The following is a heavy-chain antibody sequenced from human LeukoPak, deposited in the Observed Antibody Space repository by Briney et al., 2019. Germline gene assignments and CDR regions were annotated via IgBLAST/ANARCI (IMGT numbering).Heavy chain of an antibody. CDR3: AASYTTGFPEIDY. V-gene: IGHV4-59*01. D-gene: IGHD6-19*01. CDR2: IYYSGST. CDR1: GGSISGYY. Sequence: SETLSLTCTVSGGSISGYYWSWIRQPPGKRLEWIGYIYYSGSTNYNPSLKRRVTISGDTSKNQFCLKLTSVTAADTAVYYCAASYTTGFPEIDYWGQGTLVTVSS. J-gene: IGHJ4*02.